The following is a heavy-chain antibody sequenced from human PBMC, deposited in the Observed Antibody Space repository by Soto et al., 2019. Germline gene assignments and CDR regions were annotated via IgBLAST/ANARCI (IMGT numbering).Heavy chain of an antibody. J-gene: IGHJ6*02. V-gene: IGHV1-69*06. Sequence: VASVKVSCKASGGTFSSYAISWVRQAPGQGLEWMGGIIPIFGTANYAQKFQGRVTITADKSTSTAYMELSSLRSEDTAVYYCARARSGYAGDYYYYGMDVWGQGTTVTVSS. CDR2: IIPIFGTA. CDR1: GGTFSSYA. CDR3: ARARSGYAGDYYYYGMDV. D-gene: IGHD5-12*01.